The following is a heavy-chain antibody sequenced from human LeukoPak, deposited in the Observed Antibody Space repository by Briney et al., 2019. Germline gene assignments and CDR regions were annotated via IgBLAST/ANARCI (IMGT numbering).Heavy chain of an antibody. Sequence: PGGSLRLSCAASGFTFSSCGMHWGRQAPGKGLEWVAVISYDGSNKYYADSVKGRFTISRDNSKNTLFLGMNSLRAEDTAVYYCAKALTSGWYLDAFNIWGQGTMVTVSS. CDR3: AKALTSGWYLDAFNI. J-gene: IGHJ3*02. D-gene: IGHD6-19*01. CDR1: GFTFSSCG. V-gene: IGHV3-30*18. CDR2: ISYDGSNK.